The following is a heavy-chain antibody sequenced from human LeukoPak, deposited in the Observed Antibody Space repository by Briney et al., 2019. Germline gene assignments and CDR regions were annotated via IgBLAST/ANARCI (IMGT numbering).Heavy chain of an antibody. CDR1: GGSISSSSYY. V-gene: IGHV3-23*01. D-gene: IGHD3-10*01. CDR2: FTSSGGTT. CDR3: AKDGVAPGSGGDYFDY. J-gene: IGHJ4*02. Sequence: TSETLSLTCTVSGGSISSSSYYWGWIRQPPGKGLEWVSTFTSSGGTTYYAASVKGRFTISRDNSKNTLYLQMNSLRAEDTAVYYCAKDGVAPGSGGDYFDYWGQGTLVTVSS.